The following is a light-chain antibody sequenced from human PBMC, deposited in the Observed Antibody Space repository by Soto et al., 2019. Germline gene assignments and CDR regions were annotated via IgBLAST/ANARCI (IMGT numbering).Light chain of an antibody. CDR1: QSVSSN. V-gene: IGKV3-15*01. Sequence: EIVMTQSPATLSVSPGERATLSCRASQSVSSNLAWYQQKPDQAPRLLIYGASTRATGIPARFSGSGSGTEFTLTFSSLQSEDFAVYYCQQYNNWPLTFGGGTKVDIK. J-gene: IGKJ4*01. CDR3: QQYNNWPLT. CDR2: GAS.